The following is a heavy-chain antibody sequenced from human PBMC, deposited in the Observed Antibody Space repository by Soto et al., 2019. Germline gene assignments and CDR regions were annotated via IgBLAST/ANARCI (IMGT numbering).Heavy chain of an antibody. V-gene: IGHV1-69*01. CDR1: GGTFSSYA. CDR3: ARSQGSSTSLEIYYYYYYGMDV. D-gene: IGHD2-2*01. J-gene: IGHJ6*02. CDR2: IIPIPGTA. Sequence: QVQLVQSGAEVKKSGSSVKVSCKASGGTFSSYAISWVRQAPEQGLEWMGGIIPIPGTANYAQKFQGRVTITADESTSTAYMELSSLRSEDTAVYYCARSQGSSTSLEIYYYYYYGMDVWGQGTTVTVSS.